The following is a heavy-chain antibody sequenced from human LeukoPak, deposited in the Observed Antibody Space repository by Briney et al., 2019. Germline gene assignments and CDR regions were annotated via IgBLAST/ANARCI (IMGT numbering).Heavy chain of an antibody. CDR1: GGTFSSYA. V-gene: IGHV1-69*04. J-gene: IGHJ5*02. CDR2: IIPILGIA. D-gene: IGHD4-11*01. Sequence: SVKVSCKASGGTFSSYAISWVRQAPGQGLEWMGRIIPILGIANYAQKLQGRVTMTTDTSTSTAYMELRSLRSDDTAVYYCARNGEMTTVDVLVWWFDPWGQGTLVTVSS. CDR3: ARNGEMTTVDVLVWWFDP.